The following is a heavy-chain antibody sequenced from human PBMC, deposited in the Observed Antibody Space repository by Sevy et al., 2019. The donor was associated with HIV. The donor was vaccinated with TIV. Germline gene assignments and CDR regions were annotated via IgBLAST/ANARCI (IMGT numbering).Heavy chain of an antibody. J-gene: IGHJ6*03. V-gene: IGHV3-21*01. Sequence: GGSLRLSCAASGFTFSSYSMNWVRQAPGKGLEWVSSISSSSSYIYYAHSVKGRFTISRDNAKNSLYLQMNSLRAEDTAVYYCAGERSNWNQYYYYYYMDVWGKGTTVTVSS. D-gene: IGHD1-20*01. CDR1: GFTFSSYS. CDR3: AGERSNWNQYYYYYYMDV. CDR2: ISSSSSYI.